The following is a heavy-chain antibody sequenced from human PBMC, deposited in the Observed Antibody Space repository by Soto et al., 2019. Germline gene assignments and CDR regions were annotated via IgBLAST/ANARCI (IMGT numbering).Heavy chain of an antibody. Sequence: SETLSLTCTVSGGSISSYYWSWIRQPPGKGLEWIGYIYYSGSTNYNPSLKSRVTISVDTSKNQFSLKLSSVTAADTAVYYCASQGDYGRLVYWGQGTLVTVSS. CDR3: ASQGDYGRLVY. CDR1: GGSISSYY. CDR2: IYYSGST. D-gene: IGHD4-17*01. J-gene: IGHJ4*02. V-gene: IGHV4-59*08.